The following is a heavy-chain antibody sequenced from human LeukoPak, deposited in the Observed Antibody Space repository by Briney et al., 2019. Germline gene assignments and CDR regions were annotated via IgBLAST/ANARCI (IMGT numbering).Heavy chain of an antibody. CDR2: IYDSGST. CDR3: ARDCSGGSCYGAFDI. D-gene: IGHD2-15*01. Sequence: SETLSLTCTVSGASIRSGDYYWSWIRQPPGKGLEWIGYIYDSGSTYYNPSLKSRITISVDTSENRFSLKLSSVTVTDTAVYYCARDCSGGSCYGAFDIWGQGTMVTVSS. V-gene: IGHV4-30-4*01. J-gene: IGHJ3*02. CDR1: GASIRSGDYY.